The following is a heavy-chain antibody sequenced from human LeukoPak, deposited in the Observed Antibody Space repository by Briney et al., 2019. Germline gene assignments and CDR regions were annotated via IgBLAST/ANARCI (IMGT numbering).Heavy chain of an antibody. CDR3: AVLRFLEWLSPPDYYYMDV. V-gene: IGHV3-21*01. J-gene: IGHJ6*03. CDR2: ISSSSSYI. Sequence: GGSLRLSCAASGFTFSSYSMNWVRQAPGKGLEWVSSISSSSSYIYYADSVKGRFTISRDNAKNSLYLQMNSLRAEDTAVYYCAVLRFLEWLSPPDYYYMDVWGKGTTVTVSS. CDR1: GFTFSSYS. D-gene: IGHD3-3*01.